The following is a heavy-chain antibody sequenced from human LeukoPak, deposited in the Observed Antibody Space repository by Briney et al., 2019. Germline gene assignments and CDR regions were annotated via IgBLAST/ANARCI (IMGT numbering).Heavy chain of an antibody. CDR1: GFTFSSYG. CDR3: ARDCRSAGYYYYYGMDV. V-gene: IGHV3-30*03. Sequence: GGSLRLSCAASGFTFSSYGMHWVRQAPGKGLEWVAVISYDGSNKYYADSVKGRFTISRDNSKNTLYLQMNSLRAEDTAVYYCARDCRSAGYYYYYGMDVWGQGTTVTVSS. J-gene: IGHJ6*02. D-gene: IGHD2-15*01. CDR2: ISYDGSNK.